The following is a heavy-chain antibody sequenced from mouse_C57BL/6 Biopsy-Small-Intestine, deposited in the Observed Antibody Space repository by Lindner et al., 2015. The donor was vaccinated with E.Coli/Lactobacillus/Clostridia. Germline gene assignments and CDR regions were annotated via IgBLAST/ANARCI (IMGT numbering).Heavy chain of an antibody. D-gene: IGHD1-1*01. V-gene: IGHV1-80*01. J-gene: IGHJ3*01. CDR1: GYAFSSYW. CDR2: IYPGDGDT. CDR3: ARSDYGSSLAWFAY. Sequence: VQLQESGAELVKPGASVKISCKASGYAFSSYWMNWVKQRPGKGLEWIGQIYPGDGDTNYNGKFKGKATLTADKSSSTAYMQLSSLTSEDSEVYFCARSDYGSSLAWFAYWGQGTLVTVSA.